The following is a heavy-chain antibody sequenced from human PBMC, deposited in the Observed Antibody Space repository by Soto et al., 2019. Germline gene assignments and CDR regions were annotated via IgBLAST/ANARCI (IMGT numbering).Heavy chain of an antibody. CDR3: ARDFPYSSSSGFEGAMDV. Sequence: QTGGSLRLSCAASGFTVSSNYMSWVRQAPGKGLEWVSVIYSGGSTYYADSVKGRFTISRDNSKNTLYLQMNSLRAEDTAVYYCARDFPYSSSSGFEGAMDVWGQGTTVTVSS. V-gene: IGHV3-53*01. CDR2: IYSGGST. D-gene: IGHD6-6*01. J-gene: IGHJ6*02. CDR1: GFTVSSNY.